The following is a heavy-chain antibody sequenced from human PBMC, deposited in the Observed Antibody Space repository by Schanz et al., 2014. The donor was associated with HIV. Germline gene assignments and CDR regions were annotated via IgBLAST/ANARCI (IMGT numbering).Heavy chain of an antibody. J-gene: IGHJ5*02. V-gene: IGHV1-8*01. Sequence: QVQLVQSGAEVKKPGASVRVSCKASGYTFVSYDINWIRQAPGQGLEWMGWVNPKSGNTGYAQKFQGRVTMTTDTSASTAYMELRSLRSDDTAVYYCAREKTTLNWFDPWGQGTLVTVSS. CDR1: GYTFVSYD. CDR3: AREKTTLNWFDP. CDR2: VNPKSGNT. D-gene: IGHD4-4*01.